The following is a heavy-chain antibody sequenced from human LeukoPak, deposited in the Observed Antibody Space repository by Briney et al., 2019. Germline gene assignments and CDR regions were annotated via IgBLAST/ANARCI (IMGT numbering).Heavy chain of an antibody. J-gene: IGHJ6*02. CDR2: IIPILGIA. D-gene: IGHD3-22*01. CDR1: GGTFSSYA. CDR3: ARDDSSGYYYYYYYGMDV. Sequence: GASVKVSCKASGGTFSSYAISWVRQAPGQGLEWMGRIIPILGIANYVQKFQGRVTITADKSTSTAYMELSSLRSEDTAAYYCARDDSSGYYYYYYYGMDVWGQGTTVTVSS. V-gene: IGHV1-69*04.